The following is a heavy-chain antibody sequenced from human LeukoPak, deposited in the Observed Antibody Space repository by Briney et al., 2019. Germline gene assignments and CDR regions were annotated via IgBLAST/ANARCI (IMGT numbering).Heavy chain of an antibody. Sequence: SETLSLTCSVSADSVSRSDSYWDWIRQPPGKGLEWIGTIYYSGRTYYSPSLESRVTLSVDTSSNQFSLNLRSVTAADTAVYYCARRRYYDGSGLEWGQGTLLNVSS. V-gene: IGHV4-39*01. CDR1: ADSVSRSDSY. J-gene: IGHJ1*01. D-gene: IGHD3-22*01. CDR2: IYYSGRT. CDR3: ARRRYYDGSGLE.